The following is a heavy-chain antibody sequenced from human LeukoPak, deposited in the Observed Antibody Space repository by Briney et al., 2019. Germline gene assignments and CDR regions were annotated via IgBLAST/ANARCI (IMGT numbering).Heavy chain of an antibody. J-gene: IGHJ4*02. V-gene: IGHV4-31*03. CDR3: ARRGTYYFDN. CDR2: IYYNGDP. Sequence: SETLSLTCTVSGGSISSVVHYWSWIRPLPGKGLEWIGYIYYNGDPYYNPSLRSRVSISVDTSKNQFSLRLSSLTAADTAVYYCARRGTYYFDNWGQGTLVAVSS. CDR1: GGSISSVVHY. D-gene: IGHD3-16*01.